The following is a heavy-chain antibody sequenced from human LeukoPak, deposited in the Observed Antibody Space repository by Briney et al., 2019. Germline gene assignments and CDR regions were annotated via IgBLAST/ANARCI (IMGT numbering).Heavy chain of an antibody. CDR2: IYYSGST. V-gene: IGHV4-59*01. CDR3: ARGGDSSGYYVYYYYYYIDV. D-gene: IGHD3-22*01. CDR1: GGSIISYY. Sequence: SETLSLTCTVSGGSIISYYRSWIRQPPGKGLEWVGYIYYSGSTNYNPSLKSRVTISVDTSKNQFSLKLSSVTAADTAVYYCARGGDSSGYYVYYYYYYIDVWGKGTTVTVSS. J-gene: IGHJ6*03.